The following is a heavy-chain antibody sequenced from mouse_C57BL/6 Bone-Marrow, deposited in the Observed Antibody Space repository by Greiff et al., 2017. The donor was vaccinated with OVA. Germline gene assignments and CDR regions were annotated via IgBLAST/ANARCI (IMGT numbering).Heavy chain of an antibody. CDR2: IRSKSNNYAT. J-gene: IGHJ2*01. CDR3: VRQGEEYYSNYLYYFDY. CDR1: GFSFNTYA. V-gene: IGHV10-1*01. Sequence: EVQLVESGGGLVQPKGSLKLSCAASGFSFNTYAMNWVRQAPGKGLEWVARIRSKSNNYATYYADSVKDRFTISRDDSESMLYLQMNNLKTEDTAMYYCVRQGEEYYSNYLYYFDYWGQGTTLTVSS. D-gene: IGHD2-5*01.